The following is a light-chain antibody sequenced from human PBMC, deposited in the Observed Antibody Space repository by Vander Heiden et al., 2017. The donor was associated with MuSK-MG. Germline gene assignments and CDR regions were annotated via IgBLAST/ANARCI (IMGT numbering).Light chain of an antibody. Sequence: AIQLTQSPSSLSASVGDRVTITCRASQGISSALAWYQQKPVKAPKLLIYDASSLESGVPSRFSGSGSGTDFTLTISSLQPEDFTTYYCQQFNNYLFTFGPGTKVDIK. J-gene: IGKJ3*01. CDR2: DAS. V-gene: IGKV1D-13*01. CDR3: QQFNNYLFT. CDR1: QGISSA.